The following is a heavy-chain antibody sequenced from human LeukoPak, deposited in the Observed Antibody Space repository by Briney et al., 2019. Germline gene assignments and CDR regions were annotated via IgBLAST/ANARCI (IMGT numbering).Heavy chain of an antibody. CDR2: IRYDGSNK. V-gene: IGHV3-30*02. J-gene: IGHJ1*01. Sequence: PGGSLRLSCAASGFTFDDYGMSWVRQAPGKGLEWVAFIRYDGSNKYYADSVKGRFTISRDNSKNTLYLQMNSLRAEDTAVYYCAKDAGIAAAGTFFQHWGQGTLVTVSS. CDR3: AKDAGIAAAGTFFQH. CDR1: GFTFDDYG. D-gene: IGHD6-13*01.